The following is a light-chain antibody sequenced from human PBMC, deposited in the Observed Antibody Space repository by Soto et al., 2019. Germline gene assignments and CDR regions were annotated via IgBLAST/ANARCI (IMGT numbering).Light chain of an antibody. Sequence: DIGLTQSPATLPLSPGETATLSCRASQSVTSSYLAWDQQRPGQAPRLLINGVSSMATGIPDRLSGSGSGTDFTRTISRLEPEDFGVYCCQQYGSSPPGYTFGQGTKLEIK. J-gene: IGKJ2*01. CDR1: QSVTSSY. V-gene: IGKV3-20*01. CDR2: GVS. CDR3: QQYGSSPPGYT.